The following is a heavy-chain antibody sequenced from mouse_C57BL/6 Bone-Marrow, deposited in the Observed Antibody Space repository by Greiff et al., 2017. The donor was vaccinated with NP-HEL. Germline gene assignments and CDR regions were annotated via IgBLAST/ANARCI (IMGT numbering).Heavy chain of an antibody. V-gene: IGHV5-6*02. D-gene: IGHD1-1*01. CDR3: ATIYYYGSSYVNAMDY. CDR1: GFTFSSYG. J-gene: IGHJ4*01. CDR2: ISSGGSYT. Sequence: DVKLVESGGDLVKPGGSLKLSCAASGFTFSSYGMSWVRQTPDKRLEWVATISSGGSYTYYPDSVKGRFSISRDNAKNTLYLQMSSLKSEDTAMYYCATIYYYGSSYVNAMDYWGQGTSVTVSS.